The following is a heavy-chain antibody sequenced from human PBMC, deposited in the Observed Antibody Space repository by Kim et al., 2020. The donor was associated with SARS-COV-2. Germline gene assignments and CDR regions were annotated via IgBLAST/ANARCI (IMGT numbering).Heavy chain of an antibody. CDR1: GGSFSGYY. CDR2: INHSGST. V-gene: IGHV4-34*01. J-gene: IGHJ5*02. D-gene: IGHD2-2*01. Sequence: SETLSLTCAVYGGSFSGYYWSWIRQPPGKGLEWIGEINHSGSTNYNPSLKSRVTISVDTSKNQFSLKLSSVTAADTAVYYCARARTGDVDCSSTSCYNGYGPWGQGTLVTVSS. CDR3: ARARTGDVDCSSTSCYNGYGP.